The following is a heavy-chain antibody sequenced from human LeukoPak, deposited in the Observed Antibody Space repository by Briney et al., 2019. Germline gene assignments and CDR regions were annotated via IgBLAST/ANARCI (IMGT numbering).Heavy chain of an antibody. D-gene: IGHD4-17*01. Sequence: GGSLRLSCAASGFTSSSYGMHWVRQAPGKGLEWVAFIRYDGSNKYYADSVKGRFTISRDNSKNTLYLQMNSLRAEDTAVYYCAKDSRGYTVTTFDYWGQGTLVTVSS. CDR1: GFTSSSYG. CDR3: AKDSRGYTVTTFDY. J-gene: IGHJ4*02. V-gene: IGHV3-30*02. CDR2: IRYDGSNK.